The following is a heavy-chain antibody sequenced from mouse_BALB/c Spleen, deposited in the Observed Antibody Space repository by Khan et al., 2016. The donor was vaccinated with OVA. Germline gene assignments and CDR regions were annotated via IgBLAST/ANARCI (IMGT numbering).Heavy chain of an antibody. CDR3: AGGDYFDY. CDR2: ISYSGST. Sequence: EVKLEESGPGLVKPSQTLSLTCTVTGYSITSDYAWNWIRQLPGNKLEWMGYISYSGSTRYHPSLKSRISITRDTSKNQSFLQLNSVTTEHTAPSYCAGGDYFDYWGQGTTLTVSS. V-gene: IGHV3-2*02. CDR1: GYSITSDYA. J-gene: IGHJ2*01.